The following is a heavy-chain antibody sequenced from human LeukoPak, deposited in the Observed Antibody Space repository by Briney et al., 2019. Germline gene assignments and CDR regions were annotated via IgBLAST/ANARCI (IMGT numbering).Heavy chain of an antibody. J-gene: IGHJ4*02. V-gene: IGHV3-23*01. D-gene: IGHD5/OR15-5a*01. Sequence: GGSLRLSCAASEFTFSTYAMNWVRQAPGKGLEWVSAISGSGGSTIYADSVKGRFTISRDNSNNSLYLQMNSLRAEDTAVYYCARARVYSFGFDYWGQGTLVTVSS. CDR3: ARARVYSFGFDY. CDR1: EFTFSTYA. CDR2: ISGSGGST.